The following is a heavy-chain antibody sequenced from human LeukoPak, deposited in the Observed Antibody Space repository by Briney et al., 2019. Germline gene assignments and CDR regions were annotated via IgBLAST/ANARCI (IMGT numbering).Heavy chain of an antibody. D-gene: IGHD2/OR15-2a*01. CDR3: ATEPRQYCNSSACPNRFEY. V-gene: IGHV3-23*01. Sequence: WGTLTLTCTASGVTFNKYANNWVRNPQPPGMELDSTLSASDGATYYADSANRRLTISRVNSANTLYLHLNSLVVEDTAVYYCATEPRQYCNSSACPNRFEYWGQGTLVTVSS. CDR2: LSASDGAT. J-gene: IGHJ5*01. CDR1: GVTFNKYA.